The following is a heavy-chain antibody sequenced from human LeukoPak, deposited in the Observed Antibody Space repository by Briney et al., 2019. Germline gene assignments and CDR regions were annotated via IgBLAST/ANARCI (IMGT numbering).Heavy chain of an antibody. V-gene: IGHV4-31*02. CDR2: ISYSGNT. CDR1: GGSVNSGGSY. Sequence: SETLSLTCTVSGGSVNSGGSYWTWIRQHPGKGLEWIGYISYSGNTYYSPSLKSRITISVDTSKNQFSLKLSSVTAADTAVYYCARIDTGGADCWGQETMVTVSS. CDR3: ARIDTGGADC. D-gene: IGHD2-8*02. J-gene: IGHJ4*02.